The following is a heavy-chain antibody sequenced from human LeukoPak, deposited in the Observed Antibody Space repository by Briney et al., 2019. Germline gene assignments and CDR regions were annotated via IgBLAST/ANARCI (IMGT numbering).Heavy chain of an antibody. Sequence: SETLSLTCTVSGGSISSSSYYWGWIRQPPGKGLEWIGSIYYGGSTYYNPSLKSRVTISVDTSKNQFSLKLSSVTAADTAVYYCARQGTVTTYYYYYYGMDVWGQGTTVTVSS. CDR3: ARQGTVTTYYYYYYGMDV. CDR2: IYYGGST. V-gene: IGHV4-39*01. CDR1: GGSISSSSYY. J-gene: IGHJ6*02. D-gene: IGHD4-17*01.